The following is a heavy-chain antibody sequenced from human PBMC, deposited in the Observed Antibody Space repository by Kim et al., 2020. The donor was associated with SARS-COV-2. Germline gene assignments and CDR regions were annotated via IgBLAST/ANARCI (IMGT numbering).Heavy chain of an antibody. Sequence: GGSLRLSCAASGFTFSSYGMHWVRQAPGKGLEWVAVIWYDGSNKYYADSVKGRFTISRDNSKNTLYLQMNSLRAEDTAVYYCARDGWRTERITMVRGVIRRSYRAVWGKGTTVTVSS. CDR3: ARDGWRTERITMVRGVIRRSYRAV. CDR1: GFTFSSYG. CDR2: IWYDGSNK. D-gene: IGHD3-10*01. V-gene: IGHV3-33*01. J-gene: IGHJ6*04.